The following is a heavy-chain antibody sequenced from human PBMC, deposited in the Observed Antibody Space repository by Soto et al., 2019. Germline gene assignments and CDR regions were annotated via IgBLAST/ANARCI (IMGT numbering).Heavy chain of an antibody. D-gene: IGHD1-26*01. CDR3: ARGGAMGVDY. J-gene: IGHJ4*02. CDR1: GFTFNSHW. CDR2: IYFDGITT. Sequence: GGSLRLSCTASGFTFNSHWMHLVRQSPGKGLVWVSRIYFDGITTNYADSVKGRLTVSRDNAKNTVYLHVNTLRDEDTAVYYCARGGAMGVDYSGQGTLVTVFS. V-gene: IGHV3-74*01.